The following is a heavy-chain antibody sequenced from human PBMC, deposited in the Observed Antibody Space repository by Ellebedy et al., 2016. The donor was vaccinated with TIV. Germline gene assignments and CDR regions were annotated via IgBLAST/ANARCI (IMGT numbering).Heavy chain of an antibody. J-gene: IGHJ4*02. D-gene: IGHD6-19*01. CDR3: ARSRSSGWLHTPDY. Sequence: AASVKVFCKASGYTFTSYFIHWVRQAPGQGPEWMGIINPSTGSTTYAQKLQGRVTMTRDTSTSTVYMELSSLRSEDTAVYFCARSRSSGWLHTPDYWGQGTLVTVSS. CDR1: GYTFTSYF. V-gene: IGHV1-46*04. CDR2: INPSTGST.